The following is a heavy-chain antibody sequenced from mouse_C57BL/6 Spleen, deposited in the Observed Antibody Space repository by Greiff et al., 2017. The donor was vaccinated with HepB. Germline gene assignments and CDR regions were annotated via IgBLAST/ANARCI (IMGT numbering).Heavy chain of an antibody. Sequence: VQLQQSGPELVKPGASVKISCKASGYSFTGYYMNWVKQSPEKSLEWIGEINPSTGGTTYNQKFKAKATLTVDKSSSTAYMQLKSLTSEDSAVYSCARHYDYAWFAYWGQGTLVTVSA. CDR2: INPSTGGT. D-gene: IGHD2-4*01. V-gene: IGHV1-42*01. CDR3: ARHYDYAWFAY. CDR1: GYSFTGYY. J-gene: IGHJ3*01.